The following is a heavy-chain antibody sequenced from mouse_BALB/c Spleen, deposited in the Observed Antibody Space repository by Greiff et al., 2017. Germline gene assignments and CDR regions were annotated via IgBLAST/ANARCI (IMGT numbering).Heavy chain of an antibody. V-gene: IGHV5-6-5*01. Sequence: EVQVVESGGGLVKPGGSLKLSCAASGFTFSSYAMSWVRQTPEKRLEWVASISSGGSTYYPDSVKGRFTISRDNARNILYLQMSSLRSEDTAMYYCARGHDGYDFDYWGQGTTLTVSS. CDR2: ISSGGST. D-gene: IGHD2-3*01. CDR1: GFTFSSYA. J-gene: IGHJ2*01. CDR3: ARGHDGYDFDY.